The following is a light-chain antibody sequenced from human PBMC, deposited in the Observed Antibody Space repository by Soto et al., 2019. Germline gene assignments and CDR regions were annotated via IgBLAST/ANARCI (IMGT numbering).Light chain of an antibody. V-gene: IGLV2-14*03. CDR1: SSDVGAYNF. CDR2: NVY. CDR3: SAYTVSRTYV. Sequence: QSVLTQPASVSGSAGQSSTISCTGTSSDVGAYNFVSWHQQHPGKAPKLMIYNVYDRPSGISYRFSGSKSGNTASLTISGPQGEDEADYYCSAYTVSRTYVFGTGTKVTVL. J-gene: IGLJ1*01.